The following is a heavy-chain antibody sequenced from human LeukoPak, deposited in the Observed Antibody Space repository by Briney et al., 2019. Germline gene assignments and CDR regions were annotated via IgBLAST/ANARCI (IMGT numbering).Heavy chain of an antibody. J-gene: IGHJ2*01. Sequence: SETLSLTCTVSGGSISSSSYYWGWIRQPPGKGLEWIGSIYYSGSTYYNPSLKSRVTISVDTSKNQFSLKLGSVTAADTAVYYCARGPCVRGGDCHWYFDLWGRGTLVTVSS. CDR2: IYYSGST. D-gene: IGHD2-21*02. V-gene: IGHV4-39*07. CDR1: GGSISSSSYY. CDR3: ARGPCVRGGDCHWYFDL.